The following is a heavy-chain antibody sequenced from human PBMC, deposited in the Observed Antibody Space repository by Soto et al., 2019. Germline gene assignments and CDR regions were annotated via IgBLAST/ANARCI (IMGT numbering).Heavy chain of an antibody. CDR3: ARDRVMYYYDTTGYYLEGH. CDR2: INPNGGGT. Sequence: GASVKVSCKTSGYTFTGYYIHWVRQAPGQGLEWMGWINPNGGGTNYALKFQGRVTMTRDMSISTAYMELSSLRSDDTAVYFCARDRVMYYYDTTGYYLEGHWGQGXLVTVYS. D-gene: IGHD3-22*01. J-gene: IGHJ4*02. V-gene: IGHV1-2*02. CDR1: GYTFTGYY.